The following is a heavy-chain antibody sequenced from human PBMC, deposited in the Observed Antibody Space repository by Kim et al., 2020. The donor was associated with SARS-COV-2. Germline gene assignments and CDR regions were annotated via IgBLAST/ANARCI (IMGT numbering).Heavy chain of an antibody. CDR3: ARHRDFWSGYIGY. CDR1: GVSISSSTSY. CDR2: IYYPGST. Sequence: SETLSLTCTVSGVSISSSTSYWGWIRQPPGQGLEWIGSIYYPGSTYYNPSLKSRVTISVDTSKNQFSLRLSSVTAADTAVYYCARHRDFWSGYIGYWGQGTLVTVSS. J-gene: IGHJ4*02. V-gene: IGHV4-39*01. D-gene: IGHD3-3*01.